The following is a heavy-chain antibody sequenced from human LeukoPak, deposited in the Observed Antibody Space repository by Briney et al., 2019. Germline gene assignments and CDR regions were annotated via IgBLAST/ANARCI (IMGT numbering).Heavy chain of an antibody. Sequence: NPSETLSLTCTASGDSISTSNSYWGWIRQPPGKGLEWIGSIYYSGNTYYNASLKSRVTISVDTSKNQFSLKLSSVTAADTAVYYCARLVGAQIRFDYWGQGTLVTVSS. V-gene: IGHV4-39*01. D-gene: IGHD1-26*01. J-gene: IGHJ4*02. CDR1: GDSISTSNSY. CDR2: IYYSGNT. CDR3: ARLVGAQIRFDY.